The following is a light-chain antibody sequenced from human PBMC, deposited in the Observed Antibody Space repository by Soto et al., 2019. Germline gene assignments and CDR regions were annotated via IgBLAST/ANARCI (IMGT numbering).Light chain of an antibody. J-gene: IGKJ1*01. Sequence: EVVLTQSAYTLSLPPGERATLSWRASQSISSYLAWYQQKPGQAPRLLVYDASSRATGIPARFSGSGSGTDFTLNISSLEPEDFAVYYCQQLTDWPPQWTFGQGTKVDIK. CDR1: QSISSY. V-gene: IGKV3-11*01. CDR3: QQLTDWPPQWT. CDR2: DAS.